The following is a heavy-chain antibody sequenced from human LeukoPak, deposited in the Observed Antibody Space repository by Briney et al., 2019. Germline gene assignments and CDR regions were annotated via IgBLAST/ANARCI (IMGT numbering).Heavy chain of an antibody. V-gene: IGHV3-23*01. CDR2: FNGVGGST. D-gene: IGHD3-22*01. J-gene: IGHJ4*02. CDR3: AKDWDYYDSSGYSDY. CDR1: GFTFSSYA. Sequence: PGGSLRLSCAASGFTFSSYAMSWVRQAPGKGLEWVSAFNGVGGSTYYADSVGGRFTISRDNSKNTLYLQMNSLRAEDTAVYYCAKDWDYYDSSGYSDYWGQGTLVTVSS.